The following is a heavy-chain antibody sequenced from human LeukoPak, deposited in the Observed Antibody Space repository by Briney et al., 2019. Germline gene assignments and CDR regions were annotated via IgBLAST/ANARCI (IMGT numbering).Heavy chain of an antibody. D-gene: IGHD6-19*01. Sequence: SETLAVTCTGRGSSIGEYKWIWIGLPPGKGKEWIAYIYYTGTTNYDPSLKRRVTASVDTSKNHFSLKLSSVTAADTAVYYCARAGPREYSGCDLWGQGTMVTVSS. V-gene: IGHV4-59*08. CDR1: GSSIGEYK. J-gene: IGHJ3*01. CDR3: ARAGPREYSGCDL. CDR2: IYYTGTT.